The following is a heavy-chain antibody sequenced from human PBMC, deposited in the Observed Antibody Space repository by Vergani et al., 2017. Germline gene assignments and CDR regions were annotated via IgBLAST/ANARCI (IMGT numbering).Heavy chain of an antibody. CDR1: GGTFSSYT. CDR3: ARGHRYYYGSSGYSYYYYYYMDV. D-gene: IGHD3-22*01. CDR2: IIPILGIA. J-gene: IGHJ6*03. V-gene: IGHV1-69*02. Sequence: QVQLVQSGAEVKKPGSSVKVSCKASGGTFSSYTISWVRQAPGQGLEWMGRIIPILGIANYAQKFQGRVTITADKSTSTAYMELSSLRSEDTAVYYCARGHRYYYGSSGYSYYYYYYMDVWGKGTTVTVSS.